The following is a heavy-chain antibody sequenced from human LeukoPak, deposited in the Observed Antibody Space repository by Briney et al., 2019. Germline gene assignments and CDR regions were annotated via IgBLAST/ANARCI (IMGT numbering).Heavy chain of an antibody. D-gene: IGHD3-22*01. CDR1: GFTFSSYD. Sequence: GGSLRLTCAASGFTFSSYDMHWVRQATGKGLEWVSAIGTAGDTYYPGSVKGRFTISRENAKNSLYLQMNSLRAGDTAVYYCARSLGSSGYYYVGRSYDAFDIWGQGTMVTVSS. J-gene: IGHJ3*02. CDR2: IGTAGDT. V-gene: IGHV3-13*01. CDR3: ARSLGSSGYYYVGRSYDAFDI.